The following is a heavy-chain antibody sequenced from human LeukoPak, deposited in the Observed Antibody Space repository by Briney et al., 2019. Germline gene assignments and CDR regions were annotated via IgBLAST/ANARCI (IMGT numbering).Heavy chain of an antibody. J-gene: IGHJ4*02. CDR2: IYYSGST. D-gene: IGHD3-16*01. CDR3: ARRLPNMGYFDY. CDR1: GGSISSGGYY. V-gene: IGHV4-31*03. Sequence: SETLSLTCTVSGGSISSGGYYWSWIRQHPGKGLEWIAYIYYSGSTYYNPSLKSRVTMLVDTSKNQFSLNLSSVTAADTAVYYCARRLPNMGYFDYWGQGTLVTVSS.